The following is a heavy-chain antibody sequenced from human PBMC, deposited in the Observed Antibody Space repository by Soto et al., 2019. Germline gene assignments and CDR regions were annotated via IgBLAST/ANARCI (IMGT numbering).Heavy chain of an antibody. V-gene: IGHV3-23*01. D-gene: IGHD3-22*01. J-gene: IGHJ4*02. CDR3: AKDRPHSGMIVVVGSFDY. Sequence: SGGSLRLSCAASGFTFSSYAMSWVRQAPGKGLEWVSAISGSGGSTYYADSVKGRFTISRDNSKNTLYLQMNSLRAEDTAVYYCAKDRPHSGMIVVVGSFDYWGQGTLVTVSS. CDR1: GFTFSSYA. CDR2: ISGSGGST.